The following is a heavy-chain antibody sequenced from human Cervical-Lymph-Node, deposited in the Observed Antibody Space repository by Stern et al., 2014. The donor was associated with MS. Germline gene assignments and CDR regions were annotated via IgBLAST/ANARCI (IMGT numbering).Heavy chain of an antibody. CDR3: ARPPPRRKWDDPNYGMDV. J-gene: IGHJ6*02. Sequence: EVQLVESGAEVKKPGESLKISCKGSGYTFTNNWIAWVRQMPGKGLEWMGIIYPDAAKFRYSPSLQGQVTISADKSTSTAYLQWSSLKAADSAVYYCARPPPRRKWDDPNYGMDVWGQGTTVTVSS. CDR1: GYTFTNNW. D-gene: IGHD1-1*01. V-gene: IGHV5-51*03. CDR2: IYPDAAKF.